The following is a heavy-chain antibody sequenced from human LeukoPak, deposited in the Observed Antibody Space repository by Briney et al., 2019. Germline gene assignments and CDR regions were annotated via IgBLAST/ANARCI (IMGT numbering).Heavy chain of an antibody. J-gene: IGHJ4*02. CDR3: AKDIAIGSGFSDY. V-gene: IGHV3-23*01. Sequence: GGSLRLSCAASGFTFSSYAMSWVRQAPGKGLEWVSAISGSGGSTYYAGSVKGRFTISRDNSKNTLYLQMNSLRAEDTAVYYCAKDIAIGSGFSDYWGQGTLVTVSS. CDR1: GFTFSSYA. CDR2: ISGSGGST. D-gene: IGHD6-19*01.